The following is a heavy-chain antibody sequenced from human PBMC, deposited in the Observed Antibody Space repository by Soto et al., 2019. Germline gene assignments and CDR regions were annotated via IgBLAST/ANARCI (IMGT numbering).Heavy chain of an antibody. D-gene: IGHD2-15*01. CDR3: TSHIGVVVATTRTVCY. V-gene: IGHV3-15*01. Sequence: PGGSMRLSCAASGFTFSNAWMSWVRQAPGKGLEWAARIKSKTDGRTTDYAEPVKGRFTIARDDSKNTLYLQMNSLKTEDTAVYYCTSHIGVVVATTRTVCYWGQGTLGTGYS. J-gene: IGHJ4*02. CDR1: GFTFSNAW. CDR2: IKSKTDGRTT.